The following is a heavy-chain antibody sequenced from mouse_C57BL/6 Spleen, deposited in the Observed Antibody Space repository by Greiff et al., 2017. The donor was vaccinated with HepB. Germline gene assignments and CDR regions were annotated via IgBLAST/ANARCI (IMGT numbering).Heavy chain of an antibody. V-gene: IGHV7-1*01. Sequence: EVKLVESGGGLVQSGRSLRLSCATSGFTFSDFYMEWVRQAPGKGLEWIAASRNKANDYTTEYSASVKGRFIVSRDTSQSILYLQMNALRAEDTAIYYCARDCYGSSSYWYFDVWGTGTTVTVSS. CDR2: SRNKANDYTT. CDR1: GFTFSDFY. D-gene: IGHD1-1*01. J-gene: IGHJ1*03. CDR3: ARDCYGSSSYWYFDV.